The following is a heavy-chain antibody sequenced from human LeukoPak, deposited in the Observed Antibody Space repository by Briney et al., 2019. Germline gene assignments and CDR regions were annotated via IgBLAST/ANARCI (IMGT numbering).Heavy chain of an antibody. CDR1: GFTMSHYG. CDR3: AKHFCTGLDCSLFDS. D-gene: IGHD3/OR15-3a*01. J-gene: IGHJ4*02. V-gene: IGHV3-23*01. Sequence: GGSLRLSCAASGFTMSHYGVSWVRQAPGKGLEWISGIRSAVETTHYADSVKGRFIISRDDSKNALSLQLNSLRPEDTALYYCAKHFCTGLDCSLFDSWGQGTLITVSS. CDR2: IRSAVETT.